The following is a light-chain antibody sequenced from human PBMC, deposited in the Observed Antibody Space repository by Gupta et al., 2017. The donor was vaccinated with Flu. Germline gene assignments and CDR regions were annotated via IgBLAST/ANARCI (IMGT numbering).Light chain of an antibody. Sequence: SYELTQPPSVSVSPGQTARITCSGDALPKQYAYWYQQKPGQAPVLVIYKDSERPSGIPERFSGSSSGTTVTLTISGVQAEDEADYYCQSADNSGTWVFGGGTKLTVI. CDR2: KDS. J-gene: IGLJ3*02. CDR3: QSADNSGTWV. V-gene: IGLV3-25*02. CDR1: ALPKQY.